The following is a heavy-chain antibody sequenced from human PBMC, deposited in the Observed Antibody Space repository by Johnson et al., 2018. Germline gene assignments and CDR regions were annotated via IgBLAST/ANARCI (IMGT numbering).Heavy chain of an antibody. Sequence: EVQLVESGGGVVRPGGSLRLSCAASGFAFDDYGMSWVRQAPGKGLEWVSGISWNSGSIGYADSVKGRFTISRDNAKNSLYLQMNSLRAEDTALYYCAKEGWFGGNYYYYYMDVWGKGTTVTVSS. V-gene: IGHV3-20*04. CDR2: ISWNSGSI. D-gene: IGHD3-10*01. CDR3: AKEGWFGGNYYYYYMDV. J-gene: IGHJ6*03. CDR1: GFAFDDYG.